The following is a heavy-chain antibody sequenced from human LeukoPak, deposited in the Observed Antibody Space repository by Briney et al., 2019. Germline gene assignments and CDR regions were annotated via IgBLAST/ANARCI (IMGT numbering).Heavy chain of an antibody. CDR1: GGSISSYY. Sequence: SETLSLTCTVSGGSISSYYWSWIRQPPGKGLEWIGYIYYSGSTNYNPSLKSRVTISVDTSKNQFSLKLSSVTAADTAVYYCARVKEFVAFDIWGQGTMVTVSS. J-gene: IGHJ3*02. CDR2: IYYSGST. D-gene: IGHD3-10*01. V-gene: IGHV4-59*01. CDR3: ARVKEFVAFDI.